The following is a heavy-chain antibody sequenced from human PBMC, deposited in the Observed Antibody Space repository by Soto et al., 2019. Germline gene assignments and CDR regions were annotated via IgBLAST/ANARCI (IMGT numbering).Heavy chain of an antibody. V-gene: IGHV3-64D*08. Sequence: GVRRLSCSASGFTFSSYAMHWVRQAPGKGLEYVSAISSNGGSTYYADSVKGRFTISRDNSKNTLYLQMSSLRAEDTAVYYCVKDLPITMIVVVPHRFDPWGQGTLVTVPS. CDR2: ISSNGGST. CDR1: GFTFSSYA. D-gene: IGHD3-22*01. CDR3: VKDLPITMIVVVPHRFDP. J-gene: IGHJ5*02.